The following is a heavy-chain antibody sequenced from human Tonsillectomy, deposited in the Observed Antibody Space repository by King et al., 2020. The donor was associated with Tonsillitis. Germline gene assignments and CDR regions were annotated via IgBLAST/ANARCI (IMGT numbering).Heavy chain of an antibody. CDR3: ARSYSSGWYLRYFDY. V-gene: IGHV4-61*02. D-gene: IGHD6-19*01. CDR2: IYTSGST. J-gene: IGHJ4*02. Sequence: VQLQESGPGLVKPSQTLSLTCTVSGGSISSGSYYWSWIRQPAGKGLEWIGRIYTSGSTNYNPSLKSRVTISVDTSKNQFSLKLSPVTAADTAVYYCARSYSSGWYLRYFDYWGQGTLVTVSS. CDR1: GGSISSGSYY.